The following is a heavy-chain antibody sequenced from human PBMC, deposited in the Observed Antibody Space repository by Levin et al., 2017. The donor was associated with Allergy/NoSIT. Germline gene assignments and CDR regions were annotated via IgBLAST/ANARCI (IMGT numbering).Heavy chain of an antibody. CDR2: ISGGGSST. CDR1: GFTFSSYG. V-gene: IGHV3-23*01. J-gene: IGHJ4*02. D-gene: IGHD6-13*01. Sequence: GGSLRLSCAASGFTFSSYGMSWVRQAPGKGLEWVSAISGGGSSTYYADSVKGRFTISRDNSKNTLFLQMNSLRAEDTAIYYCAKRIAAAGTSFDYWGQGTLVTVSS. CDR3: AKRIAAAGTSFDY.